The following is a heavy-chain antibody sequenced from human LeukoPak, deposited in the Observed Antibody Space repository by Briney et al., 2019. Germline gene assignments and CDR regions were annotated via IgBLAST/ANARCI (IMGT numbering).Heavy chain of an antibody. D-gene: IGHD6-19*01. Sequence: ASVKVSCKASGYTFTTYGISWVRQAPGQGLEWMGWISVYSGNTNYAQKFQGRVTMTTDTSTSTAYMELRSLRSDDTAVYYCAREAGITVATNRAFDIWGQGTMVTVSS. V-gene: IGHV1-18*01. CDR2: ISVYSGNT. CDR3: AREAGITVATNRAFDI. J-gene: IGHJ3*02. CDR1: GYTFTTYG.